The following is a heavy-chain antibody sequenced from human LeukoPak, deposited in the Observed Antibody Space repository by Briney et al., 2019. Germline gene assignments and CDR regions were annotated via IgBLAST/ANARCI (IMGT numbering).Heavy chain of an antibody. CDR3: ARSGGWYYYYMDV. V-gene: IGHV4-59*01. D-gene: IGHD3-10*01. CDR1: GGSISGYY. CDR2: IYYIGST. Sequence: SETLSLTCTVSGGSISGYYWSWIRQPPGKGLEWIGYIYYIGSTNYNPSFKSRVTISVDTSKNQFSLKLSSVTAADTAVYYCARSGGWYYYYMDVWGKGTTVTVSS. J-gene: IGHJ6*03.